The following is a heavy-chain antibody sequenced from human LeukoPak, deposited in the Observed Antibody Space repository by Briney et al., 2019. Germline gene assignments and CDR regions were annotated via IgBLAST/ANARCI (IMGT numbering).Heavy chain of an antibody. CDR3: AREAHSYGTGDY. CDR2: INPNSGGT. V-gene: IGHV1-2*06. CDR1: GYTFTGYY. J-gene: IGHJ4*02. Sequence: ASVKVSCKASGYTFTGYYMHWVRQARGQGLEWMGRINPNSGGTNYAQKFRGRVTMTRDTSISTAYMELSRLRSDDTAVYYCAREAHSYGTGDYWGQGTLVTVSS. D-gene: IGHD5-18*01.